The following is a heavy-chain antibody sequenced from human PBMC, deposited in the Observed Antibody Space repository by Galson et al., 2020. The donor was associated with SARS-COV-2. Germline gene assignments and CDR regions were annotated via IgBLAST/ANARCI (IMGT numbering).Heavy chain of an antibody. CDR2: ISYDGSNK. V-gene: IGHV3-30-3*01. CDR1: GFTFSSYA. D-gene: IGHD3-9*01. Sequence: GGSLRLSCAASGFTFSSYAMHWVRQAPGKGLEWVAVISYDGSNKYYADSVKGRFTISSDNSKHTLYLQMNSLRAEDTAVYYCARDFLGRDYDILTGYYTSYYYYGMDVWCQGTTVTVSS. J-gene: IGHJ6*02. CDR3: ARDFLGRDYDILTGYYTSYYYYGMDV.